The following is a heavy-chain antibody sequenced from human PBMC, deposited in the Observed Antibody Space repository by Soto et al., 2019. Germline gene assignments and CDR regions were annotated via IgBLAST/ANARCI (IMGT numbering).Heavy chain of an antibody. Sequence: GGSLRLSCAASGFTFSSYSMNWVRQAPGKGLEWVSSISSSSSYIYYADSVKGRFTISRDNAKNSLYLQMNSLRAEDTAVYYCARDRQYQPTLNDWGQGTLVTVSS. V-gene: IGHV3-21*01. D-gene: IGHD2-2*01. CDR2: ISSSSSYI. CDR3: ARDRQYQPTLND. J-gene: IGHJ4*02. CDR1: GFTFSSYS.